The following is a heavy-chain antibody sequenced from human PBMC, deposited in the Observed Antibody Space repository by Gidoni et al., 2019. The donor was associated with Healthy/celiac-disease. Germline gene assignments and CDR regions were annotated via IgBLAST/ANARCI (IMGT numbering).Heavy chain of an antibody. CDR2: INWNGGST. V-gene: IGHV3-20*01. CDR3: ARGYSSSWYSNAFDI. D-gene: IGHD6-13*01. CDR1: GFAFDDYG. J-gene: IGHJ3*02. Sequence: EVQLVESGGVVVRPGGSLSLSCAASGFAFDDYGMSWVRQAPGKGLEWVSGINWNGGSTGYADSVKGRFTISRDNAKNSLYLQMDSLRAEDTDLYHCARGYSSSWYSNAFDIWGQGTMVTVSS.